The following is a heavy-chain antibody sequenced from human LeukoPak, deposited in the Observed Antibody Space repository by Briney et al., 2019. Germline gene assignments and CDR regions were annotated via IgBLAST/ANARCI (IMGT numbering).Heavy chain of an antibody. Sequence: GGSLRLSCAASGFTFNSYGMHWVRQAPGKGREWVAVIWYDGSNKYYADSVKGRFTISRDNSKNTLYLQMNSLRAEDTAVYYCARGVLRYVDWSPSDDAFDIWGQGTMVTVSS. CDR2: IWYDGSNK. CDR1: GFTFNSYG. D-gene: IGHD3-9*01. J-gene: IGHJ3*02. CDR3: ARGVLRYVDWSPSDDAFDI. V-gene: IGHV3-33*01.